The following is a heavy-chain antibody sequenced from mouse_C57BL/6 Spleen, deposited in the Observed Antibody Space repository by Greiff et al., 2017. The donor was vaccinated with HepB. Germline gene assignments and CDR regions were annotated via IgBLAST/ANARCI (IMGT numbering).Heavy chain of an antibody. J-gene: IGHJ3*01. CDR3: ARSLNYGSSYWFAY. D-gene: IGHD1-1*01. CDR1: GYAFSSYW. Sequence: QVQLQQSGAELVKPGASVKISCKASGYAFSSYWMNWVKQRPGKGLEWIGQIYPGDGDTNYNGKFKGKATLTADKSSSTAYMQLSSLTSEDSAVYFCARSLNYGSSYWFAYWGQGTLVTVSA. CDR2: IYPGDGDT. V-gene: IGHV1-80*01.